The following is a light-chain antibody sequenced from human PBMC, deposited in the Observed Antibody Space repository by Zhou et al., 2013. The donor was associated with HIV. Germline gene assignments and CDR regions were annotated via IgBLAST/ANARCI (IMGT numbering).Light chain of an antibody. CDR2: KAS. CDR1: QSISSW. J-gene: IGKJ4*01. V-gene: IGKV1-5*03. Sequence: DIQMTQSPSTLSASVGDRVSITCRASQSISSWLAWYQQKPGKAPKLLIYKASILETGVPSRFSGSGSGTEFTLTISSLQPEDFATYYCQQYNSYPLTFGGGTKVEIK. CDR3: QQYNSYPLT.